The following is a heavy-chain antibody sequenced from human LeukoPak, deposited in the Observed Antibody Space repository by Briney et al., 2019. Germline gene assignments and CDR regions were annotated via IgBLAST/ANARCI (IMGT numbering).Heavy chain of an antibody. CDR3: AKDGGWFGEFIPDYYYYYMDV. J-gene: IGHJ6*03. CDR1: GFTFSSYG. V-gene: IGHV3-30*02. CDR2: IRYDGSNK. Sequence: PGGTLRLSCAASGFTFSSYGMHWVRQAPGKGLEWVAFIRYDGSNKYYADSVKGRFTISRDNSKNTLYLQMNSLRAEDTAVYYCAKDGGWFGEFIPDYYYYYMDVWGKGTTVTISS. D-gene: IGHD3-10*01.